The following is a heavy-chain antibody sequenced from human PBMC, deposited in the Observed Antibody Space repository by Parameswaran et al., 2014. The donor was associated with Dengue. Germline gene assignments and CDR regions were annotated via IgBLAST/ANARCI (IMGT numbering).Heavy chain of an antibody. V-gene: IGHV2-26*01. Sequence: WIRQPPGKALEWLAHIFSNDEKSYSTSLKSRLTISKDTSKSQVVLTIANMDPVDTATYYCARITSNYDFWSGYYRGRHFDYWGQGTLVTVSS. D-gene: IGHD3-3*01. J-gene: IGHJ4*02. CDR3: ARITSNYDFWSGYYRGRHFDY. CDR2: IFSNDEK.